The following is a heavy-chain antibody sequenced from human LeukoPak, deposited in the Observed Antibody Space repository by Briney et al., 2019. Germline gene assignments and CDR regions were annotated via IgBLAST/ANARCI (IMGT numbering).Heavy chain of an antibody. Sequence: SETLSLTCAVYGGSFSGYYWSWIRQPLGKGLEWIGEINHSGTTNYNPSLKSRVTISVDTSKNQFSLKLSSVTAADTAVYYCARGGGPYDSSEGFDYWSQGALVTVSS. D-gene: IGHD3-22*01. J-gene: IGHJ4*02. CDR2: INHSGTT. V-gene: IGHV4-34*01. CDR1: GGSFSGYY. CDR3: ARGGGPYDSSEGFDY.